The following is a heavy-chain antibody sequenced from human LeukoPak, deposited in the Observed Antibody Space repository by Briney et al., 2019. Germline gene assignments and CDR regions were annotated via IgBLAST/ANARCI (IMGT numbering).Heavy chain of an antibody. CDR2: MNPNSGNT. CDR3: ARVLPLFHYYGSGSYRPDY. J-gene: IGHJ4*02. D-gene: IGHD3-10*01. V-gene: IGHV1-8*01. CDR1: GYTFTSYD. Sequence: GASVKVSCKASGYTFTSYDINWVRQATGQGLEWMGWMNPNSGNTGYAQKFQGRVTMTRNTSISTAYMELSSLRSEDTAVYYCARVLPLFHYYGSGSYRPDYWGQGTLVTVSS.